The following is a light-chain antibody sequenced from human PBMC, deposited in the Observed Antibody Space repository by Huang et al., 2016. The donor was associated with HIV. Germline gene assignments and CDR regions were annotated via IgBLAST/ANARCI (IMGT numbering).Light chain of an antibody. CDR3: QQSSSAPLT. Sequence: DIQMTQSPSSLSASVGDRVTITCRASQSISTFLNWYQQRPGTAAKLLIHAAARLQSGVPASFSGTGSGTHFTLTISSLQPEDFATYYCQQSSSAPLTFGGGTKVEIK. J-gene: IGKJ4*01. CDR2: AAA. CDR1: QSISTF. V-gene: IGKV1-39*01.